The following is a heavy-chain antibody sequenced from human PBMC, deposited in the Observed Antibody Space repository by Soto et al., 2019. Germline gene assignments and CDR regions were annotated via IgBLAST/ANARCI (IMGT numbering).Heavy chain of an antibody. D-gene: IGHD4-17*01. V-gene: IGHV1-8*01. J-gene: IGHJ4*02. Sequence: ASVKVSCKASGYTFTSYDINWVRQATGQGLEWMGWMNPNSGNTGYAQKFQGRVTMTRNTSISTAYMELSSLRSEDTAVYYCARGPPRYGDYVYDYWGQGTLVTVSS. CDR1: GYTFTSYD. CDR3: ARGPPRYGDYVYDY. CDR2: MNPNSGNT.